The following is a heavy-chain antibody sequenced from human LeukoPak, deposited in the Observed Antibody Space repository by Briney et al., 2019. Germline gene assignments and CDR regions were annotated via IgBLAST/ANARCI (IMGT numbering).Heavy chain of an antibody. J-gene: IGHJ6*03. Sequence: PSQTLSLTCTVSGGSISSGSYYWSWIRQPAGKGLEWIGRIYTSGSTNYNPSLKSRVTIPVDTSKNQFSLKLSSVTAADTAVYYCARAPAAPLDYYYYYMDVWGKGTTVTVSS. D-gene: IGHD2-2*01. CDR2: IYTSGST. CDR1: GGSISSGSYY. V-gene: IGHV4-61*02. CDR3: ARAPAAPLDYYYYYMDV.